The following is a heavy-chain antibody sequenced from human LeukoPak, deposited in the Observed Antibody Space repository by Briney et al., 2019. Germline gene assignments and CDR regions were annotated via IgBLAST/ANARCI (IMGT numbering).Heavy chain of an antibody. D-gene: IGHD3-22*01. Sequence: GGSLRLSCAATGFAFSAYEMNWVRQAPGKGLAWVAYSSGSDTTIYYADSVKGRFVISRDNARSSLYLQMNSLRAEDTALYYCTTLGYHLDSWGQGTLVTVSS. CDR2: SSGSDTTI. J-gene: IGHJ4*02. CDR3: TTLGYHLDS. CDR1: GFAFSAYE. V-gene: IGHV3-48*03.